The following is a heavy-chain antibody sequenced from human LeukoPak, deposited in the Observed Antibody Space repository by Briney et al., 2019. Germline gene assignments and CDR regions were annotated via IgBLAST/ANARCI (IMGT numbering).Heavy chain of an antibody. Sequence: GGSLRLSCAASGFTVSSNYMSWVCQAPGKGLEWVSVIYSGGSTYYAGSVKGRFTISRDNSKNTLYLQMNSLRAEDTAVYYCARDVRYYYDSSGDDYDAFDIWGQGTMVTVSS. V-gene: IGHV3-53*01. D-gene: IGHD3-22*01. CDR1: GFTVSSNY. CDR2: IYSGGST. J-gene: IGHJ3*02. CDR3: ARDVRYYYDSSGDDYDAFDI.